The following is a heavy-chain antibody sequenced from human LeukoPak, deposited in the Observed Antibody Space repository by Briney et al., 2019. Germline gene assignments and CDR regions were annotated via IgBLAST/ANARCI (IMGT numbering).Heavy chain of an antibody. V-gene: IGHV3-30*03. CDR3: ARDLEEYCSGGSCSLFDY. J-gene: IGHJ4*02. CDR2: ISYDGSDK. CDR1: GFTFSTYG. D-gene: IGHD2-15*01. Sequence: GGSLRLSCAASGFTFSTYGMHWVRQAPGKGLEWVAVISYDGSDKYYADSVKVRFTISRDNSKNTLYLQMNSLRAEDTAVYYCARDLEEYCSGGSCSLFDYWGQGTLVTVSS.